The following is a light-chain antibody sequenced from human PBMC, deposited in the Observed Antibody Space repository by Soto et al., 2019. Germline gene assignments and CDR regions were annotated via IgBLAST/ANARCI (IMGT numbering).Light chain of an antibody. Sequence: QSVLTQPASVSGSPGQSITISCTGTSSDVGGYNYVSWYQQHPGKASKLMIYDVSNRPSGVSNCFSGSKSGNTASLTFSGLQAEDEADYYCSSYTSSSTLYVFGTGTKVTVL. CDR2: DVS. CDR3: SSYTSSSTLYV. J-gene: IGLJ1*01. CDR1: SSDVGGYNY. V-gene: IGLV2-14*01.